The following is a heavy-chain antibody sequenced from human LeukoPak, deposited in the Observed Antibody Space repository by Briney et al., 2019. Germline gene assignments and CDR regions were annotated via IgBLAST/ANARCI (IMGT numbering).Heavy chain of an antibody. D-gene: IGHD3-22*01. CDR2: ISDDGSGT. CDR3: ATDRERDPSVYYLV. Sequence: PGGSLRLSCAASEFTFSDYAMSWVRQAPGQGLEWTSTISDDGSGTYYADSVKGRFTISRDNSKNTLFLQINSLRAEDSAVYYCATDRERDPSVYYLVGGQGTLITVSS. J-gene: IGHJ4*02. CDR1: EFTFSDYA. V-gene: IGHV3-23*01.